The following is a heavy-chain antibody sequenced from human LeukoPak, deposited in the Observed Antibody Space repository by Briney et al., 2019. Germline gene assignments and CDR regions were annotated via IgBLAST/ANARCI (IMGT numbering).Heavy chain of an antibody. D-gene: IGHD1-26*01. V-gene: IGHV5-51*01. CDR3: ARRVTGSYGPPDWFDP. J-gene: IGHJ5*02. CDR1: GYSFTSYW. CDR2: IYPGDSDT. Sequence: GESLKISGKGSGYSFTSYWIGWVRQMPGKGLEWMGIIYPGDSDTRYSPSFQGQVTISADKSISTAYLQWSSLKASDTAMYYCARRVTGSYGPPDWFDPWGQGTLVTVSS.